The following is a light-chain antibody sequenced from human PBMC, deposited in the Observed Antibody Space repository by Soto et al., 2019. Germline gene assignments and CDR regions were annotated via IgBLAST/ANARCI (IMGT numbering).Light chain of an antibody. V-gene: IGKV1-5*01. J-gene: IGKJ1*01. CDR2: AAS. Sequence: DIQMTQSPSTLSASVGDRVTITCRASQSIRNWLAWYQQKPGKVPKLLIYAASSLESGVPSRFTGSGSGTDFTLTISSLQPEDFATYFCHQTYITPWRFGQGTKVDI. CDR3: HQTYITPWR. CDR1: QSIRNW.